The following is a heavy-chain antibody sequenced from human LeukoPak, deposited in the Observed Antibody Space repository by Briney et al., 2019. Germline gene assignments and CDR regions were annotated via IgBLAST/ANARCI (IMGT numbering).Heavy chain of an antibody. CDR3: ARGRRVVVPPGYMDV. CDR2: ISSNGGST. V-gene: IGHV3-64*01. Sequence: GGSLRLSXAASGFTFSSYAMHWVRQAPGKGLEYVSAISSNGGSTYYANSVKGRFTISRDNSKNTLYLQMGSLRAEDMAVYYCARGRRVVVPPGYMDVWGKGTTVTVSS. D-gene: IGHD2-2*01. J-gene: IGHJ6*03. CDR1: GFTFSSYA.